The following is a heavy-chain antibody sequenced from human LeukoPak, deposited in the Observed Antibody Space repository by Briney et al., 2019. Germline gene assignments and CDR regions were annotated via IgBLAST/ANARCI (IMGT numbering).Heavy chain of an antibody. V-gene: IGHV4-59*01. D-gene: IGHD3-9*01. CDR2: IYNSGST. J-gene: IGHJ4*02. CDR3: ARFYTGYAVDH. CDR1: GVSITNYY. Sequence: SETLSLTCTVSGVSITNYYWSWIRQPPGRGLEWIGYIYNSGSTNYNPALNHSLKSRITISVHTSKNQFFLRLSSVTAADTAVYYCARFYTGYAVDHWGQGTLVTVSS.